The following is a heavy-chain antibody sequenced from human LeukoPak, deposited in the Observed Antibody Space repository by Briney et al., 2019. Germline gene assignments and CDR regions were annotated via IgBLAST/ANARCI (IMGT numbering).Heavy chain of an antibody. Sequence: SGFSXNNNYMTWVRQAPGKGREWVSIIHREGGTYYADSGKGRFTISRGNVKNTLALEMKSRGSGETAGDYYXXXIXXXXYWGQGXLXTVSS. CDR1: GFSXNNNY. CDR2: IHREGGT. V-gene: IGHV3-66*01. CDR3: XXXIXXXXY. J-gene: IGHJ4*02.